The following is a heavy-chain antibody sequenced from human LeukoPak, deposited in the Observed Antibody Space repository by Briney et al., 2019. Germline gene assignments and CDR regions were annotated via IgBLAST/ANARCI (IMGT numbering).Heavy chain of an antibody. J-gene: IGHJ5*02. Sequence: PSETLPLTCTVSGGSISSSSYYWGWIRQPPGKGLEWIGSIYYSGSTYYNPSLKSRVTISVDTSKNQFSLKLSSVTAADTAVYYCARRPIAAAANNWFDPWGQGTLVTVSS. D-gene: IGHD6-13*01. V-gene: IGHV4-39*01. CDR1: GGSISSSSYY. CDR2: IYYSGST. CDR3: ARRPIAAAANNWFDP.